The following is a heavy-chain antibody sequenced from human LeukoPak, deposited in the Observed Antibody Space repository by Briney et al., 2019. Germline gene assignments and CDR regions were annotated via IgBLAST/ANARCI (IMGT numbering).Heavy chain of an antibody. Sequence: GGSLRLSCAASGFTFSSYGMHWVRQAPGKGLEWVAVISYDGSNKYYADSVKGRFTISRDNSKNTLYLQMNSLRAEDTAVYYCARDVGKSGYGDYWGQGTLVTVSS. V-gene: IGHV3-30*03. CDR1: GFTFSSYG. J-gene: IGHJ4*02. CDR3: ARDVGKSGYGDY. D-gene: IGHD5-12*01. CDR2: ISYDGSNK.